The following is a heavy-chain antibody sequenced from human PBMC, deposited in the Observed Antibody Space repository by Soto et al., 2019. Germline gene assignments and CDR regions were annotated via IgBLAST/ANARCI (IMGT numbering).Heavy chain of an antibody. Sequence: QLQLQESGPGLVKPSETLSLTCTVSGGSISSSSYYWGWIRQPPGKGLEWIGSMYYSGSTYYNPSSKSRVSISADTSKNQSSLKLSSVTAAYTLVYYCARRGQWLGVGDFDYWGQGTLVTVSS. CDR1: GGSISSSSYY. CDR3: ARRGQWLGVGDFDY. J-gene: IGHJ4*02. D-gene: IGHD6-19*01. CDR2: MYYSGST. V-gene: IGHV4-39*01.